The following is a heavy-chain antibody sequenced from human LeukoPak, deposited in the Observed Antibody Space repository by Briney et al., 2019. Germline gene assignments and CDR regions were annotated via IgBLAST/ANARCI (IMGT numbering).Heavy chain of an antibody. CDR2: FDPEDGET. J-gene: IGHJ4*02. CDR3: ATYSSREDLIRYYYGSGSYNYYFDY. Sequence: ASVKVSCKVSGYTLTELSMHWVRQAPGKGPEWMGGFDPEDGETIYAQKFQGRVTMTEDTSTDTAYMELSSLRSEDTAVYYCATYSSREDLIRYYYGSGSYNYYFDYWGQGTLVTVSS. V-gene: IGHV1-24*01. CDR1: GYTLTELS. D-gene: IGHD3-10*01.